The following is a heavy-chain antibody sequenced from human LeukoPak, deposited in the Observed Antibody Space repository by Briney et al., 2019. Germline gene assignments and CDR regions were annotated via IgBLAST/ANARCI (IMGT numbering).Heavy chain of an antibody. V-gene: IGHV1-3*01. Sequence: ASVKVSCKASGYTFTSYAMHWVCQAPGQRLEWMGWINAGNGNTKYSQKFQGRVTITRDTSASTAYMELSSLRSEDTAVYYCAREALGSSSWYWYYGMDVWGQGATVTVSS. J-gene: IGHJ6*02. CDR1: GYTFTSYA. CDR2: INAGNGNT. D-gene: IGHD6-13*01. CDR3: AREALGSSSWYWYYGMDV.